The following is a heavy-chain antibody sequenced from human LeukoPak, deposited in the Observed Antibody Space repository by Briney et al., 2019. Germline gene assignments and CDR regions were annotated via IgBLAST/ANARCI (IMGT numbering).Heavy chain of an antibody. CDR3: AKINSRDGYDYDSFDY. CDR1: GFTFNTYA. Sequence: GGSLRLPCAASGFTFNTYAMTWVRQAPGKGLEWVSCISGKTGTTYYADSVKGRFIISRDSSKTTLCLQMNSLRAEDTAVYYCAKINSRDGYDYDSFDYWGQGTLVTVSS. CDR2: ISGKTGTT. J-gene: IGHJ4*02. V-gene: IGHV3-23*01. D-gene: IGHD5-24*01.